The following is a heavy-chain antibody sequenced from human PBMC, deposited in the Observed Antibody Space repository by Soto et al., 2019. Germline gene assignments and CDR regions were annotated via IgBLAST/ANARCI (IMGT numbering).Heavy chain of an antibody. CDR1: GYSFTHYG. CDR3: ARVKGSGYHNWFDP. J-gene: IGHJ5*02. Sequence: ASVKVSCKASGYSFTHYGITWVRQAPGQGLEWMGWISDYNANTLYAQKLQGRVTMTTDTSTSTAYMELRSLRSDDTAVYYCARVKGSGYHNWFDPWGQGTLVNVSS. CDR2: ISDYNANT. V-gene: IGHV1-18*01. D-gene: IGHD3-22*01.